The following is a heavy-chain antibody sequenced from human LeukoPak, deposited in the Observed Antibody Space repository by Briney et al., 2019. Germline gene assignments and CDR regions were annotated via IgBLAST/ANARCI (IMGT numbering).Heavy chain of an antibody. Sequence: GGSLRLSCGASGFTFSSYGMHWVRQAPGKGLEWVATISYDGSNKHYADSVKGRFTISRDNSKNTLYLQLSSLSAEDTAVYYCVKGGYYDSSGFPEYFQDWGQGTLVSASS. D-gene: IGHD3-22*01. V-gene: IGHV3-30*18. CDR1: GFTFSSYG. J-gene: IGHJ1*01. CDR3: VKGGYYDSSGFPEYFQD. CDR2: ISYDGSNK.